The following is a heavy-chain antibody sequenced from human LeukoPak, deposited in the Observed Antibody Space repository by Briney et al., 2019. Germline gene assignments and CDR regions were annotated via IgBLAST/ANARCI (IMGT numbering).Heavy chain of an antibody. D-gene: IGHD6-6*01. CDR2: IDPRDSYT. V-gene: IGHV5-10-1*01. CDR1: AFIFSGHW. J-gene: IGHJ4*02. CDR3: ARHRPGGAGDY. Sequence: GGSLRLSCEASAFIFSGHWLNWVRQMPGKGLEWMGGIDPRDSYTNHSPSFQGHVTISADKSLSTAYLQWSSLKASDTAMYYCARHRPGGAGDYWGQGTLVTVSS.